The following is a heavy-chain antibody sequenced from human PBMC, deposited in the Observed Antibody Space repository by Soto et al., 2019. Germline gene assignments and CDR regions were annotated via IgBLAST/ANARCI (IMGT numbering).Heavy chain of an antibody. CDR3: ARDTSSGYAYYFDY. D-gene: IGHD5-12*01. Sequence: SETLSLTCAVSGGSISSGGYSWSWIRQPPGKGLEWIGYIYHSGSTYYNPSLKSRVTISVDRSKNQFSLKLSSVTAADTAVYYCARDTSSGYAYYFDYWGQGTLVTVSS. CDR1: GGSISSGGYS. CDR2: IYHSGST. J-gene: IGHJ4*02. V-gene: IGHV4-30-2*01.